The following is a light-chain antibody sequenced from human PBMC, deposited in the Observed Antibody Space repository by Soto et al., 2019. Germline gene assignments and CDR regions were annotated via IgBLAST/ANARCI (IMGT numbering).Light chain of an antibody. CDR3: MQALQAPPWT. J-gene: IGKJ2*02. V-gene: IGKV2-28*01. CDR1: QSLLHSNGYNY. CDR2: LGS. Sequence: DIVMTQSPLSLPVTPGEPASISCRSSQSLLHSNGYNYLDWYLQKPGQSPQLLIYLGSNRASGVPDRFSGSGSGTDFTLKISRVEAEDVGVYYCMQALQAPPWTFCQGTKLEIK.